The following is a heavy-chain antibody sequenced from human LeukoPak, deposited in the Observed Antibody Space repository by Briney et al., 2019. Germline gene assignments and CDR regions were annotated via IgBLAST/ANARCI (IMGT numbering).Heavy chain of an antibody. CDR2: IYSGGST. CDR3: AKKAAAGYYSYYMDV. Sequence: GGSLRLSCAASGFTVSNNYMSWVRQAPGKGLEWVSLIYSGGSTYYADSEKGRFTISRDNSKNTLYLQMNSLRVGDTAVYYCAKKAAAGYYSYYMDVWGKGTTVTVS. D-gene: IGHD6-13*01. J-gene: IGHJ6*03. CDR1: GFTVSNNY. V-gene: IGHV3-53*01.